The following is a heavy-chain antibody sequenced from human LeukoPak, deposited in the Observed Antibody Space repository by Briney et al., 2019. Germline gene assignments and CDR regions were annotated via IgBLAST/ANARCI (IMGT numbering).Heavy chain of an antibody. D-gene: IGHD6-13*01. J-gene: IGHJ4*02. V-gene: IGHV5-51*01. Sequence: GESLKISCKGVGYSFSSYWIGWVRQMSGKGLGWMGIIYPGDSDTRYSPSFQGQVTISADKSISTAYLQWSSLKASDTAMYYCARFPTDSSSLFDYWGQGTLVTVSS. CDR3: ARFPTDSSSLFDY. CDR1: GYSFSSYW. CDR2: IYPGDSDT.